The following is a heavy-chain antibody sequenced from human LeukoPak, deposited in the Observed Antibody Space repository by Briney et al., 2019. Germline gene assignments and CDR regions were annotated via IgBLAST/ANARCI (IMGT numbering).Heavy chain of an antibody. CDR2: IYTSGST. V-gene: IGHV4-61*02. CDR3: ARELYCGGDCYSGYFQH. Sequence: PSETLSLTCTVSGCSISSGCYYWSWIRQPAGKGLEWIGRIYTSGSTNYNPSLKSRVTISVDTSKNQFSLKLRSVTAADTAVYHCARELYCGGDCYSGYFQHWGQGTLVTVSS. D-gene: IGHD2-21*02. J-gene: IGHJ1*01. CDR1: GCSISSGCYY.